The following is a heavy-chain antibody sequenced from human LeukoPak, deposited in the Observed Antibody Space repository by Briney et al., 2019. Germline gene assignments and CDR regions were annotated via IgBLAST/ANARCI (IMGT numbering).Heavy chain of an antibody. CDR1: GGSISSYY. J-gene: IGHJ4*02. V-gene: IGHV4-59*12. D-gene: IGHD6-19*01. Sequence: PSETLSLTCTVSGGSISSYYWSWIRQPPGKGLEWIGYIYYSGSTNYNPSLKSRVTISVDTSKNQFSLKLSSVTAADTAVYYCARSSEVAGTEFDYWGQGTLVTVSS. CDR3: ARSSEVAGTEFDY. CDR2: IYYSGST.